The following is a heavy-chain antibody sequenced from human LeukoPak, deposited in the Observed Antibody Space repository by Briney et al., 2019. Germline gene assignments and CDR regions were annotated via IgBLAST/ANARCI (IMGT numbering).Heavy chain of an antibody. CDR3: VSGVSAWY. Sequence: GGSLRLSCGASGFSFTTCSMSWVRQAPGKGLEWVANIKEDGSEKYYVDSVKGRFTISRDNAKNFLFLQMNSLRGEDTALYYCVSGVSAWYWGQGILVTASS. V-gene: IGHV3-7*01. J-gene: IGHJ4*02. D-gene: IGHD6-19*01. CDR2: IKEDGSEK. CDR1: GFSFTTCS.